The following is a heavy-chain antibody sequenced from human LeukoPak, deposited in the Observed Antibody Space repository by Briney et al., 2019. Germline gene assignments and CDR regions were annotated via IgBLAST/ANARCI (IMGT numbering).Heavy chain of an antibody. CDR2: IYSGGST. Sequence: GGSLRLSCAASGFTVSSNYMSWVRQAPGKELEWVSVIYSGGSTYYTDSVKGRFTISRDNSKNTLYLQMNSLRAEDTAIYYCARSLVRGFYDYWGQGTLVTVSS. CDR1: GFTVSSNY. V-gene: IGHV3-66*01. J-gene: IGHJ4*02. CDR3: ARSLVRGFYDY. D-gene: IGHD3-10*01.